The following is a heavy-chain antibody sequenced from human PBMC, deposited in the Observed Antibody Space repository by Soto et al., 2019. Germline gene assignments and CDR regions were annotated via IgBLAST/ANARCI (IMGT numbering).Heavy chain of an antibody. D-gene: IGHD3-22*01. Sequence: QVQLQESGPGLVKPSETLSLTCTVPGGSISSYYWSWIRQPAGKGLEWIGRIYTSGSTNYNPSLKSRVTMSVDTSKNQFSLKLSSVTAADTAVYYCASGGDSSGYYYGWGFDPWGQGTLVTVSS. CDR3: ASGGDSSGYYYGWGFDP. J-gene: IGHJ5*02. CDR1: GGSISSYY. CDR2: IYTSGST. V-gene: IGHV4-4*07.